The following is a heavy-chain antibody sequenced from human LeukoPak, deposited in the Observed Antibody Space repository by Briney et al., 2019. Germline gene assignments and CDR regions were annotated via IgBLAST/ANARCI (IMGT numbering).Heavy chain of an antibody. D-gene: IGHD3-10*01. J-gene: IGHJ5*02. CDR3: AREEYGSGSHWFDP. CDR1: GGSISSYY. Sequence: PSETLSLTCTVSGGSISSYYWSWIRQPAGKGLEWIGRIYTSGSTNYNPSLKSRVTISVDTSKNQFSLKLSSVTAADTAVYYCAREEYGSGSHWFDPWGQGTLVTVSS. CDR2: IYTSGST. V-gene: IGHV4-4*07.